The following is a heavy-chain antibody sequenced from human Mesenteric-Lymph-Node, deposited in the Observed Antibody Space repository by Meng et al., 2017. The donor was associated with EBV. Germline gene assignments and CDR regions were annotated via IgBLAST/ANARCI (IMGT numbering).Heavy chain of an antibody. V-gene: IGHV4-4*02. D-gene: IGHD6-19*01. CDR3: ARGGSSSGWHGPSDF. Sequence: QVPLQELGPGPAEPSVTLSLACAVSGDSSSSCKSCSWVRQRQGQGLEWIGEIYHDGDTNYTPSLTSRVTISLDTSKNQFSLNLNSVTAADTAVYYCARGGSSSGWHGPSDFWGQGTLVTVSS. CDR1: GDSSSSCKS. J-gene: IGHJ4*02. CDR2: IYHDGDT.